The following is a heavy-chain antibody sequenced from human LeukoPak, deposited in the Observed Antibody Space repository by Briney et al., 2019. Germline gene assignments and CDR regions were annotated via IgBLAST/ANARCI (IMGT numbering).Heavy chain of an antibody. J-gene: IGHJ3*02. CDR2: INHSGST. CDR1: GGSFSGYH. CDR3: ARANLKAPFFDI. Sequence: SETLSLTCAVYGGSFSGYHWSWIRQPPGKGLEWIGEINHSGSTNYNPSLKSRVTISVDTSKNQFSLKLSSVTAADTAVYYCARANLKAPFFDIWGQGTMVTVSS. V-gene: IGHV4-34*01.